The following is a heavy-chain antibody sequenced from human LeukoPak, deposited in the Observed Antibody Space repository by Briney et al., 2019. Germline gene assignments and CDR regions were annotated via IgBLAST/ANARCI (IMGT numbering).Heavy chain of an antibody. D-gene: IGHD1-26*01. J-gene: IGHJ4*02. CDR3: ARGGGSYHSAYDY. CDR2: INHSGST. CDR1: GGSFSGYY. V-gene: IGHV4-34*01. Sequence: SETLSLTCAVYGGSFSGYYWSWIRQPPGKGLEGIGEINHSGSTNYNPSLKSRVTISVDTSKNQFSLKLSSVTAADTAVYYCARGGGSYHSAYDYWGQGTLVTVSS.